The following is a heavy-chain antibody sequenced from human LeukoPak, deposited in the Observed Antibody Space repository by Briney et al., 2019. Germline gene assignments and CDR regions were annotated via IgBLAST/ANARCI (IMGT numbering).Heavy chain of an antibody. V-gene: IGHV3-74*01. Sequence: RSGGSLRLSCAASGFTFSSHWMHWVRHAPGKGLVWVSRIYSDGSSISYADSVKGRFTISRDNSKITMYLQMNSLRAEDTAVYYCAKGHLYSGWSTGPTDAFDIWGQGTMLTVSS. J-gene: IGHJ3*02. CDR3: AKGHLYSGWSTGPTDAFDI. CDR2: IYSDGSSI. D-gene: IGHD6-19*01. CDR1: GFTFSSHW.